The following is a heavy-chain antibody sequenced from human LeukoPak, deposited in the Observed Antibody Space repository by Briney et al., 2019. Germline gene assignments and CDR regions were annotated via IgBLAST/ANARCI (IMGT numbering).Heavy chain of an antibody. J-gene: IGHJ4*02. CDR1: GFTFSSYA. Sequence: GGSLRLSCAASGFTFSSYAMHWVRQAPGKGLEWVAVISYDGSNKYYADSVKGRFTISRDNSKNTLYLQMNSLSAEDTAVYYCAREFRLRPTYYFDYWGQGTLVTVSS. CDR2: ISYDGSNK. CDR3: AREFRLRPTYYFDY. V-gene: IGHV3-30*04. D-gene: IGHD4-17*01.